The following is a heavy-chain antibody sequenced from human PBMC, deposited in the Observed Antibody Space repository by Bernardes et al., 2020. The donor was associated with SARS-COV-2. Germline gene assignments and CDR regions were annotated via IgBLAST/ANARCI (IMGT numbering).Heavy chain of an antibody. CDR3: ATYYDTSGYP. Sequence: GGSLRLSCAASGFSFSDYYMSWIRQAPGKGLEWVSYISRGGSTVYYADSVKGRFTISRDNAKNSLYLQMNSLSAEDTALYYCATYYDTSGYPWGQGTLVTVSS. V-gene: IGHV3-11*01. CDR2: ISRGGSTV. D-gene: IGHD3-22*01. CDR1: GFSFSDYY. J-gene: IGHJ5*02.